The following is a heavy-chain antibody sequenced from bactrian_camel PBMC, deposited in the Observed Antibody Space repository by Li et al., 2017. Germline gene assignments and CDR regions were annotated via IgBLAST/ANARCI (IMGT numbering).Heavy chain of an antibody. CDR3: TTERTWYLRGEFAF. V-gene: IGHV3S1*01. Sequence: HVQLVESGGRSVQAGGSLRLSCAISGYPYPSNCLGWFRQVPGKEREGVAAIDGYGSTHYADSVKGRFTISQDNAKNMLYLQMNTLKSDDTALYYCTTERTWYLRGEFAFWGQGTQVTVS. J-gene: IGHJ4*01. D-gene: IGHD6*01. CDR1: GYPYPSNC. CDR2: IDGYGST.